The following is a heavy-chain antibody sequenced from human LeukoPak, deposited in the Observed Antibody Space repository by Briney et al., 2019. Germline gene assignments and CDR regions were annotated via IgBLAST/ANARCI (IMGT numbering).Heavy chain of an antibody. J-gene: IGHJ4*02. CDR3: ARGYGSGSFEDRYFDY. CDR2: INPGGGST. D-gene: IGHD3-10*01. V-gene: IGHV1-46*01. CDR1: GYTFTSYY. Sequence: ASVKVSCKASGYTFTSYYMHWVRQAPGQGLEWMGIINPGGGSTSYAQKFQGRVTMTRDTSTSTVYMELSSLRSEDTAVYYCARGYGSGSFEDRYFDYWGQGTLVTVSS.